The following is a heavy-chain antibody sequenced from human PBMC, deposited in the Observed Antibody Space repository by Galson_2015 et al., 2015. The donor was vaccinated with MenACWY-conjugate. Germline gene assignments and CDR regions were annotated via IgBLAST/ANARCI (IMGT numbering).Heavy chain of an antibody. J-gene: IGHJ3*02. CDR2: ISASGDST. D-gene: IGHD1-26*01. CDR1: GFTFSTYA. Sequence: AASGFTFSTYAMSWVRQAPGKGLEWVSAISASGDSTYHTDSVKGRFTISRDNSKNTLYLQMNNLRSEDTAVYYCTRRMLGSTDGYDIWGQGTMVAV. V-gene: IGHV3-23*01. CDR3: TRRMLGSTDGYDI.